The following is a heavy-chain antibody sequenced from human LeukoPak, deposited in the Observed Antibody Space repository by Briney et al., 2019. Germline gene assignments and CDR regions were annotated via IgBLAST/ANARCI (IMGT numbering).Heavy chain of an antibody. Sequence: SVKVSCKASGGTFSSYAISWVRQAPGHGLEWMGGIIPIFGTANYAQKFQGRVTITADESTSTAYMELSSLRSEDTAVYYCARDDYYDSSGYYIDYWGQGTLVTVSS. CDR3: ARDDYYDSSGYYIDY. J-gene: IGHJ4*02. V-gene: IGHV1-69*01. CDR2: IIPIFGTA. D-gene: IGHD3-22*01. CDR1: GGTFSSYA.